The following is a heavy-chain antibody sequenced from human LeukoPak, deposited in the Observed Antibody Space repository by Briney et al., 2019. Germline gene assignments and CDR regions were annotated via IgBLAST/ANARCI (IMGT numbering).Heavy chain of an antibody. D-gene: IGHD5-12*01. CDR3: ARVKWLRRGFDY. J-gene: IGHJ4*02. V-gene: IGHV4-59*12. CDR1: GGSISSYY. CDR2: IYYSGST. Sequence: SETLSLTCTVSGGSISSYYWSWIRQPPGKGLEWIGYIYYSGSTNYNPSLKSRVTISVDTSKNQFSLKLSSVTAADTAVYYCARVKWLRRGFDYWGQGTLVTVSS.